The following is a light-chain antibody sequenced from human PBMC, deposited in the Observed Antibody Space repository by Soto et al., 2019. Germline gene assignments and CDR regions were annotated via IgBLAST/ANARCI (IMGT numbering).Light chain of an antibody. Sequence: LLTQSPDALSLSPGKRATLTCRTTRDINSALDWYQHRPGRSPRLLISEAKNRAGGGPPRVSGFGSGTEFTLIINGREPEDVATYYCQQRGDWPPWTFGPGTRV. J-gene: IGKJ1*01. CDR3: QQRGDWPPWT. CDR2: EAK. V-gene: IGKV3-11*01. CDR1: RDINSA.